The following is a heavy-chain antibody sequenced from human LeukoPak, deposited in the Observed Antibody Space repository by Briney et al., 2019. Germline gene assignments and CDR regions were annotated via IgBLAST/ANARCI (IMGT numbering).Heavy chain of an antibody. CDR2: TYYRSEWYN. CDR3: ARSQHWGYEY. CDR1: GDSVSSNAVG. D-gene: IGHD7-27*01. J-gene: IGHJ4*02. Sequence: SQTLSLTCAISGDSVSSNAVGWHWIRQSPSRGLEWLGRTYYRSEWYNDYAISLKSRITINSDTSKNQFSLQLNSVIPEDTAVYYCARSQHWGYEYWGQGTLVTVSS. V-gene: IGHV6-1*01.